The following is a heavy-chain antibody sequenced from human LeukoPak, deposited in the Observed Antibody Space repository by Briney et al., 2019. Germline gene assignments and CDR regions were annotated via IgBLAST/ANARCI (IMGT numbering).Heavy chain of an antibody. Sequence: GGSLRLSCVASGFIFRSNVMIWVRQARGKGLEWVSSIPSSGGSTYYADSVKGRLTIHRHNSKNTLYLHMNRLRAEDTPVYLCARSYWDCSSTSCYFDYWGQGTLVTVSS. CDR2: IPSSGGST. J-gene: IGHJ4*02. CDR1: GFIFRSNV. CDR3: ARSYWDCSSTSCYFDY. V-gene: IGHV3-23*01. D-gene: IGHD2-2*01.